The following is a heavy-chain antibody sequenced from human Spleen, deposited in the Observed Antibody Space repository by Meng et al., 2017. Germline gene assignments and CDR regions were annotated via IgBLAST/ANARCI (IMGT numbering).Heavy chain of an antibody. CDR1: GGTFSSYA. J-gene: IGHJ5*02. Sequence: SVKVSCKASGGTFSSYAISWVRQAPGQGLEWMGGIIPIFGTANYAQKFQGRVTITADKSTSTAYMELSSLRSEDTAVYYCARGRWVWGYCSGGSCYHWFDPWGQGTLVTVSS. V-gene: IGHV1-69*06. CDR3: ARGRWVWGYCSGGSCYHWFDP. D-gene: IGHD2-15*01. CDR2: IIPIFGTA.